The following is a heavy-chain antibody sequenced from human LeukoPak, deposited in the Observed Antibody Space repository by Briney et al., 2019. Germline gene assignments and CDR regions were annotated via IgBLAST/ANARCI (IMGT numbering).Heavy chain of an antibody. CDR2: ISYDGSNK. D-gene: IGHD1-26*01. J-gene: IGHJ6*02. Sequence: GGSLRLSCAASGFTFSSYWMTWVRQAPGKGPEWVAVISYDGSNKYYADSVKGRFTISRDNSKNTLYLQMNSLRAEDTAVYYCAKDREKWGNYYYYGMDVWGQGTTVTVSS. V-gene: IGHV3-30*18. CDR3: AKDREKWGNYYYYGMDV. CDR1: GFTFSSYW.